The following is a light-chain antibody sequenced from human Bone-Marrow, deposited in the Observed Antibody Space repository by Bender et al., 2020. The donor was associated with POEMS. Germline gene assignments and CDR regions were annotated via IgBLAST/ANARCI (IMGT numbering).Light chain of an antibody. CDR3: SAWDGSLNGWV. Sequence: QSALTQPASVSGSPGQSITISCTGASSDVGAYNLVSWFQQHPGKAPKLMIFDVSKRPSGVPDRFSGSKSGNTASLAISGLQSEDEADYYCSAWDGSLNGWVFGGGTKLTVL. CDR1: SSDVGAYNL. CDR2: DVS. J-gene: IGLJ3*02. V-gene: IGLV2-14*02.